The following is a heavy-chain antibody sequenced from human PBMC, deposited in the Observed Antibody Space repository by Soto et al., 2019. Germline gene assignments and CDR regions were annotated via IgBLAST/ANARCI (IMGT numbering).Heavy chain of an antibody. J-gene: IGHJ4*02. V-gene: IGHV5-51*01. Sequence: GESLKISCKGSGYSFTSYWIGWVRQMTGKGLEWMGIIYPGDSDTRYSPSFQGQVTISADKSISTAYLQWSSLKASDTAMYYCARHPTDYYGSGSSLYFDYWGQGTLVTV. D-gene: IGHD3-10*01. CDR3: ARHPTDYYGSGSSLYFDY. CDR1: GYSFTSYW. CDR2: IYPGDSDT.